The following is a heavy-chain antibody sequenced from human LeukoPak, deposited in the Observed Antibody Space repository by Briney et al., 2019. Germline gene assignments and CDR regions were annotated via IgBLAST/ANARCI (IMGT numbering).Heavy chain of an antibody. CDR2: ISWNSGSI. Sequence: GRSLRLSCAASGFTFDDYAMPWVRQAPGKGLEWVSGISWNSGSIGYADSVKGRFTISRDNAKNSLYLQMNSLRAEDTALYYCAKDRYSGSYYPKYFQHWGQGTLVTVSS. CDR3: AKDRYSGSYYPKYFQH. J-gene: IGHJ1*01. D-gene: IGHD1-26*01. CDR1: GFTFDDYA. V-gene: IGHV3-9*01.